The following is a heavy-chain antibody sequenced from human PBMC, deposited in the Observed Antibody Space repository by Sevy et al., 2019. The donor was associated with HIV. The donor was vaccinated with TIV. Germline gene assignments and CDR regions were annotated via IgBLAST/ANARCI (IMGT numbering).Heavy chain of an antibody. J-gene: IGHJ6*03. CDR3: ARRSVPAAIGYYYYYYMDV. V-gene: IGHV3-11*01. CDR2: ISSSGSTI. Sequence: GGSLRLSCAASGFTFSDYYMSWIRQAPGKGLEWVSYISSSGSTIYYADSVKGRFTISRDNAKNSLYLQMNSLRAEDTAVYYCARRSVPAAIGYYYYYYMDVWGKWTTVTVSS. D-gene: IGHD2-2*02. CDR1: GFTFSDYY.